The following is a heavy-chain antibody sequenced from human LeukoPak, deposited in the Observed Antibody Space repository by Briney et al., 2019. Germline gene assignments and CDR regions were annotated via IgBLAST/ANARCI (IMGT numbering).Heavy chain of an antibody. CDR2: IIPIFGTA. CDR3: ARRAAAGTGIGYYYGMDV. CDR1: GGTFSSYA. Sequence: SVKISCKASGGTFSSYAISWVRQAPGQGLEWMGGIIPIFGTANYAQKFQGRVTITADESTSTAYMELSSLRSEDTAVYYCARRAAAGTGIGYYYGMDVWGQGTTVTVSS. J-gene: IGHJ6*02. V-gene: IGHV1-69*01. D-gene: IGHD6-13*01.